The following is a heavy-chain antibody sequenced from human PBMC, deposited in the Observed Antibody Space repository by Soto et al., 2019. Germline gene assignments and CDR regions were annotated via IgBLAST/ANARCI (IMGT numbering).Heavy chain of an antibody. CDR2: IYFNGNT. CDR1: GVSISDTSYY. CDR3: ARQGSY. J-gene: IGHJ4*02. Sequence: QLQLQESGPGLVKPSETLSLTCNVSGVSISDTSYYWGWIRQPPGKGLEWIGTIYFNGNTFYNPSIKSRLTISVDTSKNQFSLRLTSVTAADTAVYYCARQGSYLGQGTLVAVSS. V-gene: IGHV4-39*01.